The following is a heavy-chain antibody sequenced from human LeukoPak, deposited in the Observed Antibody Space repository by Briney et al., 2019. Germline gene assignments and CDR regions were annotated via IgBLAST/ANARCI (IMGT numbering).Heavy chain of an antibody. J-gene: IGHJ3*02. V-gene: IGHV3-7*01. CDR3: VRDQRSVSAYDPFDI. CDR2: INKDGSKK. D-gene: IGHD5/OR15-5a*01. CDR1: GLTFSDFW. Sequence: GGSLRLSCVASGLTFSDFWMSWVRQAPGKGLEWVANINKDGSKKYFVDSVKGRFTISRDNAKNSLYLQMNSLRAEDAAVYYCVRDQRSVSAYDPFDIWGQGTVVTVSS.